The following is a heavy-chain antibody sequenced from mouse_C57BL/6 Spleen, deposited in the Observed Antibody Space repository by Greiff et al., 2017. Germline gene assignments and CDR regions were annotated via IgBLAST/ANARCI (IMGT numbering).Heavy chain of an antibody. CDR3: ARDGYDPYFDD. CDR2: IYPGDGDT. D-gene: IGHD2-2*01. Sequence: QVQLQQSGAELVKPGASVKISCKASGYAFSSYWMNWVKQRPGKGLEWIGQIYPGDGDTNYNGKFKGKATLTADKSSSTAYMQLSSLTSEDSAVYFCARDGYDPYFDDWGKGTTLTVSS. V-gene: IGHV1-80*01. CDR1: GYAFSSYW. J-gene: IGHJ2*01.